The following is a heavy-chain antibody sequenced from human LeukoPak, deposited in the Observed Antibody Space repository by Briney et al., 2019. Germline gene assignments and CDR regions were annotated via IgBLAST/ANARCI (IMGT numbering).Heavy chain of an antibody. CDR1: GGSISSGGYY. CDR2: IYYSGST. J-gene: IGHJ6*02. V-gene: IGHV4-31*03. Sequence: SQTLSLTCTVSGGSISSGGYYWSWIRQHPGKGLEWIGYIYYSGSTYYNPSLKSRVTISVDTSKNQFSLKLSSVTAADTAVYYCARGRTTIEYYYGMDDWGQGTTVTVSS. D-gene: IGHD5-12*01. CDR3: ARGRTTIEYYYGMDD.